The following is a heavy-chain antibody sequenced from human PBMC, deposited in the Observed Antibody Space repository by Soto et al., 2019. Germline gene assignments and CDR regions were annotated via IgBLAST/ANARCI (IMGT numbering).Heavy chain of an antibody. CDR3: ARDGRPGDDRINDY. CDR1: GFTFGSFW. CDR2: IKEDGSEK. V-gene: IGHV3-7*01. Sequence: EVELVESGGGLVQPGGSLRLSCAASGFTFGSFWMVWVRQAPGKGLEWVASIKEDGSEKFYLDSVKGRFTISRDNTKNSLSLQMNSLRPADTAVYHPARDGRPGDDRINDYLGPGTLVTVSS. D-gene: IGHD1-26*01. J-gene: IGHJ4*02.